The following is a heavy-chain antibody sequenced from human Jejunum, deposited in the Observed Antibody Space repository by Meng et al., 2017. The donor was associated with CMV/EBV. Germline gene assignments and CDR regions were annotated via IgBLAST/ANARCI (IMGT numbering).Heavy chain of an antibody. V-gene: IGHV2-5*02. J-gene: IGHJ4*02. D-gene: IGHD6-13*01. CDR2: IYWDDDK. Sequence: SLTSSPVGVGWIRQPTGKAIEWLAFIYWDDDKRYNPSLKNRVTITKDAPRQEVVLTMTNMDPADTATYFCVHRKDYSGNWNGGSADFWGQGALVTVSS. CDR3: VHRKDYSGNWNGGSADF. CDR1: SLTSSPVG.